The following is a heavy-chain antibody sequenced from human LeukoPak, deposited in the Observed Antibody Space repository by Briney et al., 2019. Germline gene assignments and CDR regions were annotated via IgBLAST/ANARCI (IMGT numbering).Heavy chain of an antibody. D-gene: IGHD3-10*01. J-gene: IGHJ5*02. CDR3: AKEFSYYYGSGTLP. CDR2: IYHSGST. CDR1: GYSISSGYY. Sequence: PSETLSLTCTVSGYSISSGYYWGWIRQPPGKGLEWIGSIYHSGSTYYNPSLKSRVTISVDTSKNQFSLKLSSVTAADTAVYYCAKEFSYYYGSGTLPWGQGTLVTVS. V-gene: IGHV4-38-2*02.